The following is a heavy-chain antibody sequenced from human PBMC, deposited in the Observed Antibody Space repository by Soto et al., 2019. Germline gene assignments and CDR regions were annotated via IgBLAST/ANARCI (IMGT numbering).Heavy chain of an antibody. CDR1: GDSINNYY. D-gene: IGHD6-13*01. CDR3: AKYRRTEAEGFTLDY. Sequence: SETLSLTXTVSGDSINNYYWSWIRQPPGKRLEWIGYIYYTGSTTYNPSLESRVTMSVDTSKNQFSLKLNSVNAADTAVYYCAKYRRTEAEGFTLDYWGRGTLVTVSS. CDR2: IYYTGST. V-gene: IGHV4-59*01. J-gene: IGHJ4*02.